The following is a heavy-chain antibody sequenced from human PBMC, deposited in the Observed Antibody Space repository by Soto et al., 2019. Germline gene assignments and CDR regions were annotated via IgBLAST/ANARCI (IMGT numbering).Heavy chain of an antibody. CDR1: GFTFSDYY. Sequence: PGGSLRLSCAASGFTFSDYYMSWIRQAPGKGLEWVSYISSSGSTIYYADSVKGRFTISRDNAKNSLYLQMNSLRAEDTAVYYCATQSGYCCGGSCHWDDAFDIWGQGTMVTVSS. D-gene: IGHD2-15*01. CDR2: ISSSGSTI. J-gene: IGHJ3*02. CDR3: ATQSGYCCGGSCHWDDAFDI. V-gene: IGHV3-11*01.